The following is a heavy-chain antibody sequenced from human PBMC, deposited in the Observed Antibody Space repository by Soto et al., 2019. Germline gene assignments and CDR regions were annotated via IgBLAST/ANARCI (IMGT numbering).Heavy chain of an antibody. CDR1: GASLTSGEYY. J-gene: IGHJ4*02. CDR2: MHDSGTT. D-gene: IGHD3-3*01. CDR3: ARGGLYDLWSGLFD. Sequence: LSVAGPVSGASLTSGEYYCNWIRQTPGTGLEWLGYMHDSGTTSYNPSLKSRVTISRDTSKNQFSLKLTSVSAADTAVYFCARGGLYDLWSGLFDWGQGIRVTVSS. V-gene: IGHV4-30-4*01.